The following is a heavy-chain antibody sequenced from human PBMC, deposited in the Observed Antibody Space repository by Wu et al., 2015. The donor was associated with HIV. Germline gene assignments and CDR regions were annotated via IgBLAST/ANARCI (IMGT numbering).Heavy chain of an antibody. D-gene: IGHD3-22*01. CDR2: INPNSGGT. V-gene: IGHV1-2*02. Sequence: QVQLVQSGAEVKKPGASVKVSCKASGYTFTGYYMHWVRQAPGQGLEWMGWINPNSGGTNYAQKFQGRVTMTRDTSISTAYMELSRLRSDDTAVYYCARPEYYYDSSGYYVGDAFDYWGQGTLVTVSS. J-gene: IGHJ4*02. CDR3: ARPEYYYDSSGYYVGDAFDY. CDR1: GYTFTGYY.